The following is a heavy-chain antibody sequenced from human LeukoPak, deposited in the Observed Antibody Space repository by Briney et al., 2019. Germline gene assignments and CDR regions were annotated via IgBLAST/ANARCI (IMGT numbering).Heavy chain of an antibody. CDR2: IIPILGIA. Sequence: SVKVSCKASGGTFSSYAISWVRQAPGQGLEWMGRIIPILGIANYAQKFQGRVTITADKSTSTAYMELSSLRSEDTAVYYCARYYDFWSGYYFSSVQYYFDYWGQGTLVTVSS. D-gene: IGHD3-3*01. CDR1: GGTFSSYA. V-gene: IGHV1-69*04. CDR3: ARYYDFWSGYYFSSVQYYFDY. J-gene: IGHJ4*02.